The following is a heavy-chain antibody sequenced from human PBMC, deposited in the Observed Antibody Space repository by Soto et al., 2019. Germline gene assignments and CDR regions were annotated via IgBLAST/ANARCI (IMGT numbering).Heavy chain of an antibody. V-gene: IGHV4-31*03. CDR1: GGSISSGGYY. CDR3: RVYGPTRYWYFDL. Sequence: QVQLQESGPGLVKPSQTLSLTCTVSGGSISSGGYYWSWIRQHPGKGLEWIGYIYYSGSTYYNPSIQIRVTISVDTSKNQFSLKLSSVTAADTAVYYCRVYGPTRYWYFDLWGRGTLVTVSS. D-gene: IGHD4-17*01. J-gene: IGHJ2*01. CDR2: IYYSGST.